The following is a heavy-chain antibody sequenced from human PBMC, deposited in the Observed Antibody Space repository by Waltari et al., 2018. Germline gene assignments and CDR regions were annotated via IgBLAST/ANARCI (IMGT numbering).Heavy chain of an antibody. V-gene: IGHV3-33*01. D-gene: IGHD3-22*01. Sequence: QVQLVESGGGVVQPGRSLRLSCAASGFSFSSYGMHWLRQAPGKGLGCVAVIGYDGSKKSYADSVKGRFTISRDNSKNTLYLQMNSLRAEDTAVYYCARDQWPYYYDSSGYWGGMDVWGQGTTVTVSS. CDR3: ARDQWPYYYDSSGYWGGMDV. CDR2: IGYDGSKK. J-gene: IGHJ6*02. CDR1: GFSFSSYG.